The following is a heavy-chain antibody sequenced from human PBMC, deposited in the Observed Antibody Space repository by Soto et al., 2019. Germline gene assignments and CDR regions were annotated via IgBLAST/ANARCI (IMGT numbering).Heavy chain of an antibody. D-gene: IGHD2-15*01. CDR1: GYTFTGYV. CDR3: GRDGSGGIIES. V-gene: IGHV1-18*01. Sequence: QVQLVQSGAEVKKPGASVKVSCKTSGYTFTGYVINWVRQAPGHGLEWRGWTSVFNGNTKYGQNIQDRVIMTTDTSTSTAYMVLRSIRSGEAAVYLCGRDGSGGIIESWGHGTMLIVSS. J-gene: IGHJ3*01. CDR2: TSVFNGNT.